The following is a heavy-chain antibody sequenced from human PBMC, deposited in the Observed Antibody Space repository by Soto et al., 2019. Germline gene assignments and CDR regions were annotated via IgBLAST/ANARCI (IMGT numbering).Heavy chain of an antibody. Sequence: GGSLRLSCAASGFTFSSYAISWVRQAPGKGLEWVSAISGSGGSTYYADSVKGRFTISRDNSKNTLYLQMNSLRAEDTAVYYCAKDHPLGYCSSTSCYWVDVWGKGTTVTVSS. CDR2: ISGSGGST. D-gene: IGHD2-2*01. J-gene: IGHJ6*04. V-gene: IGHV3-23*01. CDR1: GFTFSSYA. CDR3: AKDHPLGYCSSTSCYWVDV.